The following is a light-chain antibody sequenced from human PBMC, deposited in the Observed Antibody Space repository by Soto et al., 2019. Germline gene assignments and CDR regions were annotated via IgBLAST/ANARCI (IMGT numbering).Light chain of an antibody. CDR2: GAS. CDR3: QQSGKSFPLT. Sequence: EIVLTQSPGTLSLSPGERATLSCRASQSVSSNYLAWYQQKPGQAPKLLIYGASSRATGIPDRFSCSGSGTDFIPTISRLVPEDFAMYYCQQSGKSFPLTFGGGTKLEI. J-gene: IGKJ4*01. V-gene: IGKV3-20*01. CDR1: QSVSSNY.